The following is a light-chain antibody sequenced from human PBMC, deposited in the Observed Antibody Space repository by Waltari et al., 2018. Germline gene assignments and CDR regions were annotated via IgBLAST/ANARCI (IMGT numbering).Light chain of an antibody. CDR2: WAS. CDR3: QQYDSPPYA. V-gene: IGKV4-1*01. Sequence: DIVMTQSPDSLAVSLGERATINRKSSQSVSSNSHSKNYLAWYQQKPGQPPKLLIYWASTRESGVPDRFSGSGSGTDFTLTISSLQAEDVAVYYCQQYDSPPYAFGQGTKLEIK. J-gene: IGKJ2*01. CDR1: QSVSSNSHSKNY.